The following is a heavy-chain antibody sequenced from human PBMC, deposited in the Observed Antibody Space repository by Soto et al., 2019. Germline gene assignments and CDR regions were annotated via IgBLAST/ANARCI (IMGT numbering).Heavy chain of an antibody. V-gene: IGHV3-30*18. J-gene: IGHJ6*02. CDR2: ISYDGSNK. CDR3: AKDPPGSGSIWYYYYYGMDV. CDR1: GFTFSSYG. D-gene: IGHD6-13*01. Sequence: GGSLRLSCAASGFTFSSYGMHWVRQAPGKGLEWVAVISYDGSNKYYADSVKGRFTISRDNSKNTLYLQMNSLRAEDTAVYYCAKDPPGSGSIWYYYYYGMDVWGQGTTVTVSS.